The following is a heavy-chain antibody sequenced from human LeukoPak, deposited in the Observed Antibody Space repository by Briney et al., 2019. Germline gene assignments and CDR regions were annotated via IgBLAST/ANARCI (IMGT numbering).Heavy chain of an antibody. CDR2: MNPNSGNT. CDR1: GYTFTSYD. V-gene: IGHV1-8*03. D-gene: IGHD2-2*02. J-gene: IGHJ6*03. CDR3: ARGSYCSSTSCYTSYYYYYYMDV. Sequence: VASVKVSCKASGYTFTSYDINWVRQATGQGLEWMGWMNPNSGNTGYAQKFQGRVTITRNTSISTAYVELSSLRSEDTAVYYCARGSYCSSTSCYTSYYYYYYMDVWGKGTTVTVSS.